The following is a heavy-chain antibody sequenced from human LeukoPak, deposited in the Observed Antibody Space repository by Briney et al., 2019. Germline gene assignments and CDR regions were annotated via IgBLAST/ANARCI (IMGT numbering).Heavy chain of an antibody. J-gene: IGHJ6*02. Sequence: GGSLRLSCAASGFTFGDYYMSWIRQAPGKGLEWVSYISSSSSYTNYADSVKGRFTISRDNAKNSLYLQMNSLRAEDTAVYYCARDRTQYYYGSGSYRPYYYYGMDVWGQGTTVTVSS. CDR2: ISSSSSYT. CDR3: ARDRTQYYYGSGSYRPYYYYGMDV. D-gene: IGHD3-10*01. CDR1: GFTFGDYY. V-gene: IGHV3-11*05.